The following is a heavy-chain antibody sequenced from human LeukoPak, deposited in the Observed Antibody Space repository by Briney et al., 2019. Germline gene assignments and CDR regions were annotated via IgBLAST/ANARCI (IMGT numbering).Heavy chain of an antibody. Sequence: ASVKVSCKASGYTFTGYYMHWVRQAPGQGLEWMGWINPNSGGTNYAQQFQGRVTMTRDTSISTAYMELSRLRSDDTAVYYCARLRYGDEGNYFDYWGQGTLVTVSS. CDR1: GYTFTGYY. CDR2: INPNSGGT. D-gene: IGHD4-17*01. J-gene: IGHJ4*02. V-gene: IGHV1-2*02. CDR3: ARLRYGDEGNYFDY.